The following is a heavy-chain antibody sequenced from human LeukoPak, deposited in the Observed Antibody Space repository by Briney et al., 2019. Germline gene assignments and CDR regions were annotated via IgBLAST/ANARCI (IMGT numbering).Heavy chain of an antibody. CDR1: GFTFSNAW. J-gene: IGHJ6*03. Sequence: PGGSLRLSCAASGFTFSNAWMSWVRQAPGKGLEWVGRIKSKTDGGTTDYAAPVKGRFTISRDNSKNTLYLQMGSLRAEDTAVYYCASRPPTPWVYYYMDVWGKGTTVTVSS. D-gene: IGHD2-15*01. CDR3: ASRPPTPWVYYYMDV. CDR2: IKSKTDGGTT. V-gene: IGHV3-15*01.